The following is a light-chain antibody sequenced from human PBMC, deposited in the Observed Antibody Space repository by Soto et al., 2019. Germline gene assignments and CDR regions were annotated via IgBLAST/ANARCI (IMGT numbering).Light chain of an antibody. Sequence: QSALTQPPSASGSPGQSVTISCTGTTSDVGGYNYVSWYQQHPGKAPKLMIYEVSKRPSGVTDRFAGSKSGNTASLTVSGLQAVDEADYYCSSYAGSNNLVFGGGTKVTVL. V-gene: IGLV2-8*01. CDR3: SSYAGSNNLV. CDR2: EVS. J-gene: IGLJ2*01. CDR1: TSDVGGYNY.